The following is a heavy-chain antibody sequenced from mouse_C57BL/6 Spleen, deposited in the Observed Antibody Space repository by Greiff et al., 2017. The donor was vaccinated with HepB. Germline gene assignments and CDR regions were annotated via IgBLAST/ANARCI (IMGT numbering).Heavy chain of an antibody. CDR2: IYPGDGDT. CDR3: AREGGFNYFDY. CDR1: GHAFSSSW. D-gene: IGHD1-1*02. Sequence: VKLMESGPELVKPGASVKISCKASGHAFSSSWMNWVKQRPGKGLEWIGRIYPGDGDTNYNGKFKGKATLTADKSSSTAYMQLSSLTSEDSAVYFCAREGGFNYFDYWGQGTTLTVSS. V-gene: IGHV1-82*01. J-gene: IGHJ2*01.